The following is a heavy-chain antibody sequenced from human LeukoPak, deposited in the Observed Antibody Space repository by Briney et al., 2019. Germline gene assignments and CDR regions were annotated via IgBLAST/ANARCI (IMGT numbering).Heavy chain of an antibody. V-gene: IGHV4-34*01. D-gene: IGHD1-14*01. CDR1: GGSFSGYY. CDR3: ARQPGSGAGYMDV. CDR2: VNHSGST. J-gene: IGHJ6*03. Sequence: SETLSLTCAVYGGSFSGYYWSWIRQPPGKGLEWIGEVNHSGSTNYNPSLKSRVTISVDTSKNQFSLKLSSVTAADTAVYYCARQPGSGAGYMDVWGKGTTVTVSS.